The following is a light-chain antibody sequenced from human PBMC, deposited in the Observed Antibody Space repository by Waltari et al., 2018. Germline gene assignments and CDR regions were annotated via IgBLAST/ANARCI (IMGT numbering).Light chain of an antibody. CDR1: QDVTNR. V-gene: IGKV3-15*01. CDR2: DAT. CDR3: QQYNNWPRT. Sequence: ETVMTQSPATLSVSPGERVTLSCRASQDVTNRLAWFQQKPGQAPRLLMFDATTRATVFPGRFSGSGSGTEFTLTISSLQSEDFAVYYCQQYNNWPRTFGQGTKLEI. J-gene: IGKJ2*01.